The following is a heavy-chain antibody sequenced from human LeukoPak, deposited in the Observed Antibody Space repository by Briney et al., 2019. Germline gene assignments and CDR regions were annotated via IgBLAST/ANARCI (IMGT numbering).Heavy chain of an antibody. J-gene: IGHJ6*03. CDR3: TTGISGWYTYYYYMDV. CDR1: GFIFSNAW. CDR2: IKSKTDGGTT. Sequence: GGSLRLSCAASGFIFSNAWMSWVRQAPGKGLEWVGRIKSKTDGGTTDYAAPVKGRFTISRDDSKNTLYLQMNSLKTEDTAVYYCTTGISGWYTYYYYMDVWGKGTTVTISS. D-gene: IGHD6-19*01. V-gene: IGHV3-15*01.